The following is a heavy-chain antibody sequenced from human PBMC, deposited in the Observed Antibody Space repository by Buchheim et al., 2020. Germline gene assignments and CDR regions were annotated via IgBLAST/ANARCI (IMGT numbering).Heavy chain of an antibody. CDR1: GFTFGSHD. J-gene: IGHJ5*01. Sequence: EVQLVESGGGLVQPGGSLRLSCEVSGFTFGSHDMNWVRQAPGKGLEWISYIDRSGSVIFYADSVRGRFTISRDNAKNSLYLQMSSLRAEDSALYYWARGWFDSWGQGTL. CDR3: ARGWFDS. V-gene: IGHV3-48*03. CDR2: IDRSGSVI.